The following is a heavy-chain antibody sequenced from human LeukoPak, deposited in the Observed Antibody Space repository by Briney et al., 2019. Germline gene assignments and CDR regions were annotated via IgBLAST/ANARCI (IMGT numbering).Heavy chain of an antibody. D-gene: IGHD1-26*01. J-gene: IGHJ4*02. Sequence: SETLSLTCAVYGGSFSGYYWSWIRQPPGKGLEWIGEINHSGSTNYNPSLKSRVTISVDTSKNQFSLKLSSVTAADTAVYYCARFEVGATGAGRYWGQGTLVTVSS. V-gene: IGHV4-34*01. CDR2: INHSGST. CDR1: GGSFSGYY. CDR3: ARFEVGATGAGRY.